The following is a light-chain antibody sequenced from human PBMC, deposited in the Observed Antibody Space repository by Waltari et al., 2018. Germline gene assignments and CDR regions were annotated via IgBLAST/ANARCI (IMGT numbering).Light chain of an antibody. J-gene: IGKJ1*01. CDR2: DAS. V-gene: IGKV3-20*01. Sequence: EIVLTQSPGTLSLSPGDRATLSCRASQSVRGTLAWYQQKPGQDTRLLIYDASKRATAITDRFSGSGSGTDFSLTISRLEPEDFAVYYCQHYVSLPATFGQGTKVEVK. CDR1: QSVRGT. CDR3: QHYVSLPAT.